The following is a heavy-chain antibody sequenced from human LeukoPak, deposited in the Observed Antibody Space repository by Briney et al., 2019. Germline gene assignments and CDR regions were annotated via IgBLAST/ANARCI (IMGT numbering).Heavy chain of an antibody. D-gene: IGHD3-22*01. Sequence: PSGTLSLTCIVSGGSMSSYYWSWIRQPPGKGLEWIGYIFYSGSTNYNPSLKSRVTISVDTSKNQFSLKLSSVTAADTAVYYCARHGSVSSGASVWGQGSLVTVSS. V-gene: IGHV4-59*08. CDR2: IFYSGST. CDR1: GGSMSSYY. J-gene: IGHJ4*02. CDR3: ARHGSVSSGASV.